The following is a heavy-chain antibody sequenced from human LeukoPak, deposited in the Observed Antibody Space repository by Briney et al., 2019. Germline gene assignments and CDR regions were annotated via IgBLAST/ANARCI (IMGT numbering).Heavy chain of an antibody. CDR2: IKQDGSEK. CDR1: GFASSDYW. CDR3: ARGPAAYYCDSSGYWSSYYFDY. V-gene: IGHV3-7*01. D-gene: IGHD3-22*01. Sequence: PGGSLRLSCAASGFASSDYWMHWVRQAPGKGLEWVTNIKQDGSEKNYVASVKGRFTISRDNAKNSLYLQMNSLRAEDTAVYYCARGPAAYYCDSSGYWSSYYFDYWGQGTLVTVSS. J-gene: IGHJ4*02.